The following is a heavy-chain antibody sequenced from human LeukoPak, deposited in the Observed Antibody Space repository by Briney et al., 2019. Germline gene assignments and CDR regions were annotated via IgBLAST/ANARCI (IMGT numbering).Heavy chain of an antibody. J-gene: IGHJ4*02. D-gene: IGHD3-22*01. V-gene: IGHV3-21*01. CDR3: ARRDSSGYYYYYPLDY. Sequence: GGSLRLSCAASGFTFSSYSMNWVRQAPGKGLEWVSSISSSSSYIYYADSVKGRFTTSRDNAKNSLYLQMNSLRAEDTAVYYCARRDSSGYYYYYPLDYWGQGTLVTVSS. CDR2: ISSSSSYI. CDR1: GFTFSSYS.